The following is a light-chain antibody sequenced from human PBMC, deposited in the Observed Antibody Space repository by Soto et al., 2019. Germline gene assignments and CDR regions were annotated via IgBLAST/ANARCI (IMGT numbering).Light chain of an antibody. Sequence: EIVMTQSPATLSVSPGERATLSCRASQSVSSNLAWYQQKPGQAPRLLIYGASTRATGIPARFSGSGSGTEFTLTISSLQSEDFAVYYCQQYTDWPLTFGGGNKVEIK. CDR2: GAS. CDR1: QSVSSN. J-gene: IGKJ4*01. V-gene: IGKV3-15*01. CDR3: QQYTDWPLT.